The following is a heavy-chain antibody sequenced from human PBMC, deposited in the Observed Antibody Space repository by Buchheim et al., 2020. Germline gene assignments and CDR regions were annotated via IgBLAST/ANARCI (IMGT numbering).Heavy chain of an antibody. CDR2: INEDGTET. D-gene: IGHD6-19*01. CDR1: GFTSSTFW. CDR3: VRGTVVAGASLYYFED. Sequence: EMYLVESGGGLVQPGGSLRLSCAASGFTSSTFWMSCVRQAPGTGLEWVASINEDGTETYYVDSVKGRFTISRDNAKNSLYLQMNSLRAEETALYYCVRGTVVAGASLYYFEDWGQGTL. J-gene: IGHJ4*02. V-gene: IGHV3-7*01.